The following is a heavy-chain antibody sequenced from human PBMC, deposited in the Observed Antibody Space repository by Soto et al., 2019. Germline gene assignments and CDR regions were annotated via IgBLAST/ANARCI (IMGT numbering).Heavy chain of an antibody. Sequence: SETLSLTCTVSGGSISSYYWSWIRQPPGKGLEWIGYIYYSGSTNYNPSLKSRVTISVDTSKNQFSLKLSSVTAADTAVYYCARKGTGYSSGVNAFDIWGQGTMVTVSS. CDR2: IYYSGST. CDR1: GGSISSYY. CDR3: ARKGTGYSSGVNAFDI. D-gene: IGHD6-19*01. V-gene: IGHV4-59*08. J-gene: IGHJ3*02.